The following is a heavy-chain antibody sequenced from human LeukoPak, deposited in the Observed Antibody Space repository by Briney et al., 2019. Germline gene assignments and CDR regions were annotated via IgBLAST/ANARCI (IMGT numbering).Heavy chain of an antibody. Sequence: PSETLSLTCTVSGGSISSNTYYWGWIRQPPGKGLEWIGSIYYSGSTYYNPSLKSRVTISVDTSKNQFSLKLSSVTAADTAVYYCARSMTTVSMDVWGKGTTVTISS. CDR1: GGSISSNTYY. D-gene: IGHD4-17*01. CDR3: ARSMTTVSMDV. CDR2: IYYSGST. J-gene: IGHJ6*03. V-gene: IGHV4-39*07.